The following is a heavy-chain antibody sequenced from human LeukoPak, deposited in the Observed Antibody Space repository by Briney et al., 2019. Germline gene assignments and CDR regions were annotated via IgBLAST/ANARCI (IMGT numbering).Heavy chain of an antibody. J-gene: IGHJ5*02. Sequence: GGSLRLSCAVSGFTLSNYGMSWVRQAPGKGLEWVSAISGSGGSTYYADSVKGRFTISRDNSKNTLYLQMNSLRAEDTAVYYCAKDWASVTPGWFDPWGQGTLVTVSS. CDR1: GFTLSNYG. V-gene: IGHV3-23*01. CDR3: AKDWASVTPGWFDP. D-gene: IGHD2-21*02. CDR2: ISGSGGST.